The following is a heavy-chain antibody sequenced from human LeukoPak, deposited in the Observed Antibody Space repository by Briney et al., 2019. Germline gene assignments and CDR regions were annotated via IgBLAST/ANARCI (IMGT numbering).Heavy chain of an antibody. V-gene: IGHV3-48*03. J-gene: IGHJ5*02. D-gene: IGHD1-1*01. CDR2: ISSSGSTI. CDR1: GFTFSSYE. CDR3: ARDLDLNWFDP. Sequence: GGSLRLSCAASGFTFSSYEMNWVRQAPGKGLEWVSYISSSGSTIHYADSVKGRFTISRDNAKNSLYLQMNSLRAEDTAVYYCARDLDLNWFDPWGQGTLVTVSS.